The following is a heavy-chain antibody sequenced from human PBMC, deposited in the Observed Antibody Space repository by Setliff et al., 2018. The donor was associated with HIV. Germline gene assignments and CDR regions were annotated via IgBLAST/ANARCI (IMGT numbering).Heavy chain of an antibody. CDR2: INPKSGGT. Sequence: ASVKVSCKASGYTFTGYYMHWVRQAPGQGPEWMGWINPKSGGTKYAQKFQGRVTITADESTGAAYMDLNRLTSDDTAMYYCARGHSSSTNWFFDLWGRGTLVTVSS. V-gene: IGHV1-2*02. D-gene: IGHD6-6*01. J-gene: IGHJ2*01. CDR3: ARGHSSSTNWFFDL. CDR1: GYTFTGYY.